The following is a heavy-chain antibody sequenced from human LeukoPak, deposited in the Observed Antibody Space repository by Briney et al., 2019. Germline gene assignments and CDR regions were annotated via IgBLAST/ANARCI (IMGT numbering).Heavy chain of an antibody. CDR1: GXTFSNYA. D-gene: IGHD1-14*01. CDR3: GPRKDSRSNAYDY. CDR2: ISDGGRTT. V-gene: IGHV3-23*01. J-gene: IGHJ4*02. Sequence: GGSLRLSCTASGXTFSNYAMSWVRQAPGKGLEWVSAISDGGRTTYYADSVKGRFTISRDNSENTLYLQMNSLRAEDTAVYYCGPRKDSRSNAYDYWGQGTLVTVSA.